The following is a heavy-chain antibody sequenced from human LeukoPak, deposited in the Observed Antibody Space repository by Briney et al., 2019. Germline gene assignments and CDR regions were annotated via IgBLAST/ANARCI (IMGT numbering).Heavy chain of an antibody. CDR1: GGTFSSYA. CDR3: ARDNHSDVLASRRPLGAFDI. CDR2: IIPIFGTA. J-gene: IGHJ3*02. V-gene: IGHV1-69*05. Sequence: GSSVKVSCKASGGTFSSYAISWVRQAPGQGLEWMGGIIPIFGTANYAQKFQGRVTITTDESTSTAYMELSSLRSEDTAVYYCARDNHSDVLASRRPLGAFDIWGQGTMVTVSS. D-gene: IGHD1-26*01.